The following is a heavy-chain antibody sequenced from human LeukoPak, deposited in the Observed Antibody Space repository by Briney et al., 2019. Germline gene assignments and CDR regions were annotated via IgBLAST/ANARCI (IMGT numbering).Heavy chain of an antibody. Sequence: GGSLRLYCAASGFTFSNAWMNWVRQAPGKGLEWVGRIKSKTDGGTTDYAAPVKGRFTISRDDSKNTLYLQMNSLKTEDTAVYYCTTDLPIVVANGYGMDVWGQGTTVTVSS. J-gene: IGHJ6*02. CDR2: IKSKTDGGTT. CDR3: TTDLPIVVANGYGMDV. D-gene: IGHD3-22*01. CDR1: GFTFSNAW. V-gene: IGHV3-15*07.